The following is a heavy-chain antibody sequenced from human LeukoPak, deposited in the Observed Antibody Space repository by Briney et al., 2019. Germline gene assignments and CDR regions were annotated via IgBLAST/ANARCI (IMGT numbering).Heavy chain of an antibody. CDR2: IIPGLGTA. Sequence: SVKVSCKASGYTFTGYYMHWVRQAPGQGLEWMGGIIPGLGTANYAQKFKGRVGITADKSTSTAYMELSRLRSEDTAVYYCARDRIAVAGRKYYYYMDVWGKGTTVTVSS. J-gene: IGHJ6*03. D-gene: IGHD6-19*01. CDR1: GYTFTGYY. CDR3: ARDRIAVAGRKYYYYMDV. V-gene: IGHV1-69*06.